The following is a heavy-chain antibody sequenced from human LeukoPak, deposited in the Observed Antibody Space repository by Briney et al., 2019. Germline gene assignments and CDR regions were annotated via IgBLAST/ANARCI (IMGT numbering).Heavy chain of an antibody. D-gene: IGHD6-13*01. J-gene: IGHJ4*02. Sequence: GGSLRLSCTASGFTFGDYAMSWFRQAPERGLEWVGFIRSTAYGGTTKYAASVKGRFTISRDDSKNTLYLQMNSLKTEDTAVYYCTTDPYSSSWYPRFDYWGQGTLVTVSS. V-gene: IGHV3-49*03. CDR3: TTDPYSSSWYPRFDY. CDR1: GFTFGDYA. CDR2: IRSTAYGGTT.